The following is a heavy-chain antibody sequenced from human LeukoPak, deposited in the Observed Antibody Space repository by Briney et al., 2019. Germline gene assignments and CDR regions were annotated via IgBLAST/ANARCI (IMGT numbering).Heavy chain of an antibody. D-gene: IGHD6-13*01. Sequence: SETLSLTCAVYGGSFSDHYWTWVRQPPGKGREGRGEINNSGSTNYNPSLKSRVTMLVDTSKNQFSLKLNSVSAADTAVYYCARPWYSSRWYFDSWGQGTLVTVSS. CDR1: GGSFSDHY. CDR2: INNSGST. CDR3: ARPWYSSRWYFDS. J-gene: IGHJ4*02. V-gene: IGHV4-34*01.